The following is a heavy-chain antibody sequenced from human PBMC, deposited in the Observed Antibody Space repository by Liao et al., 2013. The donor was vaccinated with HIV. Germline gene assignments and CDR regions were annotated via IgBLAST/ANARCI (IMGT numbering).Heavy chain of an antibody. Sequence: QVQLQESGPGLVKPSETLSLTCAVSGYFISTGYYWGWIRQPPGKGLEWIGTVFHSGATYYNPSLESRVTISVDTSTNQFSLKLTSVTAADTAMYYCARLINAARVDFWGQGPLVTSP. V-gene: IGHV4-38-2*01. D-gene: IGHD3-10*01. CDR1: GYFISTGYY. J-gene: IGHJ4*02. CDR2: VFHSGAT. CDR3: ARLINAARVDF.